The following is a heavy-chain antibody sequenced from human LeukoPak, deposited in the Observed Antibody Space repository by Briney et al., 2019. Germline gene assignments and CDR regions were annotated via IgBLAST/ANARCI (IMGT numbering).Heavy chain of an antibody. D-gene: IGHD2-15*01. CDR2: INPNSGGT. CDR3: ARDRARYCSGGSCYSPGY. CDR1: GDTFTGYY. Sequence: SSAKVSCKASGDTFTGYYMHWVRQAPGQGLEWMGRINPNSGGTNYAQKFQGRVTMTRDTSISTAYMELSRLRSDDTAVYYCARDRARYCSGGSCYSPGYRGQGTLVTVSS. J-gene: IGHJ4*02. V-gene: IGHV1-2*06.